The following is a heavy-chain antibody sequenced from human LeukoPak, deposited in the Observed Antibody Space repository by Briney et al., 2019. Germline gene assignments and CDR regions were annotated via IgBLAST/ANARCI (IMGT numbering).Heavy chain of an antibody. D-gene: IGHD3-22*01. CDR3: ATTNDGGGYQWGDFFDY. CDR1: GGTSNSRA. V-gene: IGHV1-69*04. Sequence: SVKVSCKASGGTSNSRAISWVRQAPGQGLEWMGRIISNLGTTNRAQKFQDRVTLTADKSTNTAYMELTSLTSDDTAIYYCATTNDGGGYQWGDFFDYWGQGTLVTVSS. CDR2: IISNLGTT. J-gene: IGHJ4*02.